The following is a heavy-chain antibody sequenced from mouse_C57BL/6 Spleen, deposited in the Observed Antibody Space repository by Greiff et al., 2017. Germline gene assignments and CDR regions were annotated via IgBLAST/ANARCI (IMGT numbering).Heavy chain of an antibody. J-gene: IGHJ4*01. CDR1: GYSFTGYY. Sequence: VQLQQSGPELVKPGASVKISCKASGYSFTGYYMNWVKQSPEKSLEWIGEINPSTGGTTYNQKFKAKATLTVDKSSSTAYMQLKSLTSEDSAVYYCARGGNFCPLMDYWGQGTSVTVSS. D-gene: IGHD6-1*01. V-gene: IGHV1-42*01. CDR3: ARGGNFCPLMDY. CDR2: INPSTGGT.